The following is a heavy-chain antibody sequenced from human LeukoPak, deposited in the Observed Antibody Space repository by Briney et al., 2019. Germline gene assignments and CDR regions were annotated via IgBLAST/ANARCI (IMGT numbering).Heavy chain of an antibody. V-gene: IGHV3-7*01. CDR3: VRDRGYCSGGTCYALWDY. J-gene: IGHJ4*02. CDR1: GFTFSNYW. D-gene: IGHD2-15*01. CDR2: IKEDGGEK. Sequence: GGSLRLSCAASGFTFSNYWMTWVRQAPGKGLEWVAHIKEDGGEKHYVDPVKGRFTISRDNAKNSLYLQMNSLRAKDMAMYYCVRDRGYCSGGTCYALWDYWGQGTLVTVSS.